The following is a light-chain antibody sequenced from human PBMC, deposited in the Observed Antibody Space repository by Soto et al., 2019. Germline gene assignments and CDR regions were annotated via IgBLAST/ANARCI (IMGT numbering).Light chain of an antibody. V-gene: IGKV3-15*01. CDR1: QSVSSN. J-gene: IGKJ4*01. Sequence: EIVMTQCPATLSVAPGERATLSCRASQSVSSNLVWYQQKPGQAPRLLIYGASTRATGIPARFSGSGSGTEFTLTISSLQSEDFAVYYCQQYLNWXTFGGGTKVDIK. CDR3: QQYLNWXT. CDR2: GAS.